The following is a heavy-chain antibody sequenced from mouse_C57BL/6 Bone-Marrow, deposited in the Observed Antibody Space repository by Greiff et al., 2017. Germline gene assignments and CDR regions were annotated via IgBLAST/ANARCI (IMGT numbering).Heavy chain of an antibody. CDR1: GYTFPDYY. CDR3: ARSSAYYSNYFDY. CDR2: IYPGSGNT. J-gene: IGHJ2*01. Sequence: VQLQQSGAELVRPGASVKLSCKASGYTFPDYYINWVKQRPGQGLEWIARIYPGSGNTYYNEKFKGKATLTAEKSSSTAYMQLSSLTSEYSAVYFCARSSAYYSNYFDYWGQGTTLTVSS. V-gene: IGHV1-76*01. D-gene: IGHD2-5*01.